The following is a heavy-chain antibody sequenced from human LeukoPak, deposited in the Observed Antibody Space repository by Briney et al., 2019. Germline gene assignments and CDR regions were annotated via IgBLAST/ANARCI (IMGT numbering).Heavy chain of an antibody. CDR1: GGAFSGYY. V-gene: IGHV4-34*01. CDR2: INHSGST. J-gene: IGHJ6*03. D-gene: IGHD5-18*01. Sequence: PSETLSLTCAVYGGAFSGYYWSWIRQPPGKGLEWIGEINHSGSTNYNPSLKSRVTISVDTSKNQFSLKLSSVTAADTAVYYCARGRYSYGTTYYYYMDVWGKGTTVAVSS. CDR3: ARGRYSYGTTYYYYMDV.